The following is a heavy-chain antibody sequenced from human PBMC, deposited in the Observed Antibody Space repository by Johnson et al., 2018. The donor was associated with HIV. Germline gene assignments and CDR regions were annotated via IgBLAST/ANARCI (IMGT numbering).Heavy chain of an antibody. CDR3: ARDPSYDMAHTDGFDI. D-gene: IGHD3-22*01. Sequence: QEQLVESGGGLVQPGGSLRLSCAASGFTFSDYYMSWIRQAPGKGLEWVSYISSSGSTIYYTDSVKGRFTISRDNAKNSLYLQMNSLRAEDTAVYYCARDPSYDMAHTDGFDIWGKGTMVTVSS. J-gene: IGHJ3*02. V-gene: IGHV3-11*04. CDR1: GFTFSDYY. CDR2: ISSSGSTI.